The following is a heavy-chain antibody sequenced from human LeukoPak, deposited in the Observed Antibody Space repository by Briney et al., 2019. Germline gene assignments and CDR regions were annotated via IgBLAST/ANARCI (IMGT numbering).Heavy chain of an antibody. Sequence: PGGSLRLSCAASGFTFSSYEMSWVRQAPGKGLEWVSYISSSGSSMYYADSVKGRFTISRDNAKNSLYLQMNSLRAEDTAVYYCAKIGGGYSNFFDDWGQGTLVTVSS. CDR1: GFTFSSYE. CDR2: ISSSGSSM. CDR3: AKIGGGYSNFFDD. V-gene: IGHV3-48*03. J-gene: IGHJ4*02. D-gene: IGHD3-10*01.